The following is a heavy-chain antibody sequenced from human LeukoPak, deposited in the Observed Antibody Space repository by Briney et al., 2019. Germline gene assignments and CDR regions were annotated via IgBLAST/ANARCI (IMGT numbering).Heavy chain of an antibody. CDR1: GGSISSSSYY. D-gene: IGHD6-13*01. J-gene: IGHJ4*02. V-gene: IGHV4-39*01. CDR3: ARGSRYGSSYYFDS. Sequence: SETLSLTCTVSGGSISSSSYYWGWIRQPPGKGLEWIGSIYYSGSTYYNPSLKSRVTISVDTSKNQFSLKLSSVTAADTAVYYCARGSRYGSSYYFDSWGQGTLVTVSS. CDR2: IYYSGST.